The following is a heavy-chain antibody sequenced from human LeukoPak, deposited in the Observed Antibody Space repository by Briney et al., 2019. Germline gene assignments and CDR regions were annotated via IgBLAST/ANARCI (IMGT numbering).Heavy chain of an antibody. D-gene: IGHD6-6*01. V-gene: IGHV4-4*07. CDR1: GGSISSYY. CDR2: ISTTGST. J-gene: IGHJ4*02. Sequence: SETLSLTCTVSGGSISSYYWNWVRQPAGKGLEWIGRISTTGSTNYNPSLKSRLTMSVDTSKKQFSLRLSSVSAADTAVYYCAREYSSSSGRAFDHWGQGSLVTVSS. CDR3: AREYSSSSGRAFDH.